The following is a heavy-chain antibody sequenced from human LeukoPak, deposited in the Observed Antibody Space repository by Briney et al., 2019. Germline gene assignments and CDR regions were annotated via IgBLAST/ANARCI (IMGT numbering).Heavy chain of an antibody. CDR2: IYHSGST. D-gene: IGHD2-8*01. J-gene: IGHJ4*02. Sequence: KPSETLSLTCTVSGYSISNDYHWGWIRQPPGKGLEWIGNIYHSGSTYYNPSLKSRVTISVDTSKNQFSLKLSSVTAADTAVYYCARGGYCTNGVCYTPVGWGYYFDYWGQGTLVTVSS. CDR1: GYSISNDYH. CDR3: ARGGYCTNGVCYTPVGWGYYFDY. V-gene: IGHV4-38-2*02.